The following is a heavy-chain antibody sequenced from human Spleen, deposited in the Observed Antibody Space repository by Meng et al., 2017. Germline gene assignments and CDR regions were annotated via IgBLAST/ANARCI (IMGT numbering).Heavy chain of an antibody. CDR3: ARIRREVYYYYGMDV. CDR2: IDWDDDK. CDR1: GFSLSTSGVG. J-gene: IGHJ6*02. V-gene: IGHV2-70*01. Sequence: SGPTLVKPTQTLTLTCTFSGFSLSTSGVGVGWIRQPPGKALEWLALIDWDDDKYYSTSLKTRLTISKDTSKNQVVLTMTNMDPVDTATYYCARIRREVYYYYGMDVWGQGTTVTVSS.